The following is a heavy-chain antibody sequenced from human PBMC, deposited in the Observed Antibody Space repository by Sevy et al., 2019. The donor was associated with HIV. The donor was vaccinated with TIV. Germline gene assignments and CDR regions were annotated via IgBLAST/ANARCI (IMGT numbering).Heavy chain of an antibody. J-gene: IGHJ4*02. CDR2: IYYTGST. Sequence: SETLSLTCTVSGGSISGFYWNWIRQPPGKGLEWIGYIYYTGSTNYNPSLESRVTISVDTSKNHFSLKLSSVTAADTVVYYCARLAGGSYYEFDDWGQGTLVTVSS. V-gene: IGHV4-59*12. D-gene: IGHD1-26*01. CDR3: ARLAGGSYYEFDD. CDR1: GGSISGFY.